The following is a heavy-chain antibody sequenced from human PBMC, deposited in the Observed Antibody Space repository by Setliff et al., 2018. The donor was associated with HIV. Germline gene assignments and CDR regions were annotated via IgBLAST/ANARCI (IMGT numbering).Heavy chain of an antibody. J-gene: IGHJ4*02. D-gene: IGHD6-19*01. CDR2: IQQHGSEI. Sequence: GGSLRLSCAASGYTFSSYWMAWVRQCPGRGLEWVANIQQHGSEIHYVASVEGRFTISRDNAKNSLYLQMNSLRAEDTAVYYCANMQWASNAWYSFDYWGQGALVTVSS. V-gene: IGHV3-7*05. CDR3: ANMQWASNAWYSFDY. CDR1: GYTFSSYW.